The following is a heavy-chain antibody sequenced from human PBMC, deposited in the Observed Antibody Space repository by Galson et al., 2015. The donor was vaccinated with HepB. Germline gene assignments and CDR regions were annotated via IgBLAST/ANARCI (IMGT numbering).Heavy chain of an antibody. CDR2: IYYNGGT. Sequence: ETLSLTCTVSGGSISSFYWSWIRQPPGKGLEWIGYIYYNGGTNYNPSLKSRVTISVDTSKNRFSLKLSSVTAADTAVYYCATFYYDSSGYYASSQWGEYFQHWGQGALVTVSS. J-gene: IGHJ1*01. V-gene: IGHV4-59*01. CDR1: GGSISSFY. D-gene: IGHD3-22*01. CDR3: ATFYYDSSGYYASSQWGEYFQH.